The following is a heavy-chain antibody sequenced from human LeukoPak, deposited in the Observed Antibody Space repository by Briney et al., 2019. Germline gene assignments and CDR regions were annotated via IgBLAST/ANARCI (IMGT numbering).Heavy chain of an antibody. D-gene: IGHD3-10*01. J-gene: IGHJ4*02. V-gene: IGHV3-48*02. CDR1: GFTFSSHS. CDR3: ARDHDYYGSGELTYFDY. Sequence: PGGSLRLSCAASGFTFSSHSMNWVRQAPGKGLEWVSYISSSSSTIYYADSVKGRFTISRDNAKNSLYLQMNSLRDEDTAVYYCARDHDYYGSGELTYFDYWGQGTLVTVSS. CDR2: ISSSSSTI.